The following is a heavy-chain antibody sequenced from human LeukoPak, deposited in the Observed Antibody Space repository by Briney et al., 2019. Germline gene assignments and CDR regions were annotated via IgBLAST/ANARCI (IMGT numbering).Heavy chain of an antibody. V-gene: IGHV3-30-3*01. CDR3: ARKIGGAAAGNWYFDL. Sequence: PGRSLRLSCAASGFTFSSYAMHWVRQAPGKGLEWVAVISYDRSNKYYADSVKGRFTISRDNSKNTLYLQMNSLRAEDTAVYYCARKIGGAAAGNWYFDLWGRGTLVIVSS. CDR1: GFTFSSYA. CDR2: ISYDRSNK. J-gene: IGHJ2*01. D-gene: IGHD6-13*01.